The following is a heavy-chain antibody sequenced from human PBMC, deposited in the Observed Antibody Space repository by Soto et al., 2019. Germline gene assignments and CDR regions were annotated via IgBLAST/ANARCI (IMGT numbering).Heavy chain of an antibody. D-gene: IGHD1-26*01. CDR2: ISGSGGST. CDR3: AKDREGATLYDY. Sequence: GGSPRLSCAASGFTFSSYAVSWVRQAPGKGLEWVSAISGSGGSTYYADSVKGRFTISRDNSKNTLYLQMNSLRAEDTAVYYCAKDREGATLYDYWGQGTLVTVSS. CDR1: GFTFSSYA. V-gene: IGHV3-23*01. J-gene: IGHJ4*02.